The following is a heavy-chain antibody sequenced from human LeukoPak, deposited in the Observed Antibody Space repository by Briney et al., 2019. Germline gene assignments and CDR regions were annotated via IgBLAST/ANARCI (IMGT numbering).Heavy chain of an antibody. CDR2: IKTSGST. CDR3: ARDEPDSSSWYGDAFDI. V-gene: IGHV4-4*07. J-gene: IGHJ3*02. CDR1: GGSISIYH. D-gene: IGHD6-13*01. Sequence: PSETLSPTCTVSGGSISIYHWSWIRQPATKGLEWIGRIKTSGSTNYNPSLKSRVTMSVDTSKNQFSLKLSSVTAADTAIYYCARDEPDSSSWYGDAFDIWGQGTMVTVSS.